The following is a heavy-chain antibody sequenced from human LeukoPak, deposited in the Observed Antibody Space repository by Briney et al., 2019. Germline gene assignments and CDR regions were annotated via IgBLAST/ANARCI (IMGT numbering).Heavy chain of an antibody. CDR3: TKANIEGGD. D-gene: IGHD1/OR15-1a*01. CDR1: GFTFSSYA. V-gene: IGHV3-23*01. J-gene: IGHJ4*02. CDR2: ISGSGGST. Sequence: GGSLRLPCAGSGFTFSSYAMSWVRQAPGKGLEWVSGISGSGGSTYYADSVKGRFTISRDNSKNTLYLQMNSLRAEDTAVYYCTKANIEGGDWGQGTLVTVSS.